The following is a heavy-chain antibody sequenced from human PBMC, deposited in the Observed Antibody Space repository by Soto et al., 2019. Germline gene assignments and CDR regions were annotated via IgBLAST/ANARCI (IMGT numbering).Heavy chain of an antibody. J-gene: IGHJ4*02. D-gene: IGHD1-1*01. CDR1: GFTFSNYG. CDR3: AKEGQITNWYFDY. V-gene: IGHV3-30*18. CDR2: ISYDGNSA. Sequence: QVQLVESGGGVVQPGRSLRLSCAASGFTFSNYGMHWVRQAPGKGLEWVLVISYDGNSAYYADSVKGRFTISRDNSKNTLYLQMNCLRTEDTAMYYCAKEGQITNWYFDYWGQGTLVTVSS.